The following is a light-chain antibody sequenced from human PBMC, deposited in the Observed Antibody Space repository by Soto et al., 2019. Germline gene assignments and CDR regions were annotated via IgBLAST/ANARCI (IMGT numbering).Light chain of an antibody. V-gene: IGLV1-47*01. Sequence: QSVLTQPPSASGTPGQTSTISCSGSSSNIGSNYVYWYQQFPGTAPKLLIYRNNQRPSGVPDRFSASKSGTSASLAISGLRSEDDADYYCAAWDDSLSGVVFGGGTQLTVL. CDR1: SSNIGSNY. CDR3: AAWDDSLSGVV. J-gene: IGLJ3*02. CDR2: RNN.